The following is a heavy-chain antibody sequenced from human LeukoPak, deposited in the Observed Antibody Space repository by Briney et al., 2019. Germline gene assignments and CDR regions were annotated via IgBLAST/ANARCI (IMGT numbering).Heavy chain of an antibody. J-gene: IGHJ5*02. CDR3: ARGGFHDSGGFFDH. CDR2: ISYDGSDN. Sequence: PGGSLRLSCAASGFTFSTYAMHWVRQAPGKGLEWVTAISYDGSDNYDSDSVKGRFSISRDNSKNTPYLQMNSLRAEDTAVYYCARGGFHDSGGFFDHWGQGTLVAVSS. D-gene: IGHD3-22*01. CDR1: GFTFSTYA. V-gene: IGHV3-30*04.